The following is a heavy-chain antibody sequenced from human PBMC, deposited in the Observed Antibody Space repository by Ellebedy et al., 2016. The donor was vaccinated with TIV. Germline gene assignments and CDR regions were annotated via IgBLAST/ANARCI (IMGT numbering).Heavy chain of an antibody. CDR2: ISGINGPI. V-gene: IGHV3-48*04. J-gene: IGHJ6*03. D-gene: IGHD1/OR15-1a*01. CDR3: ARETGNTWFNNYYYYMDV. CDR1: GFSLIDYT. Sequence: GESLKISXEGFGFSLIDYTMNWVRQAPGKGLEWVSYISGINGPIHYADSVKGRFTISRDNAKNSLYLQMDSLRAEDTAVYFCARETGNTWFNNYYYYMDVWGKGTTVTVSS.